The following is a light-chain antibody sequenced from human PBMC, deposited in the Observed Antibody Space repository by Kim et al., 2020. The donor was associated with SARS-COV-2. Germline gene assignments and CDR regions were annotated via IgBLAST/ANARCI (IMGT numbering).Light chain of an antibody. CDR2: DVS. J-gene: IGKJ1*01. V-gene: IGKV1-5*01. Sequence: SACVGDRVTITGRASQNVNNWLAWYQQKSGKAPKLLIADVSTLESGVPSRFSGSGSGTEFTLTISSLQPDDFATYYCQQYETYARTFGQGTKLEI. CDR3: QQYETYART. CDR1: QNVNNW.